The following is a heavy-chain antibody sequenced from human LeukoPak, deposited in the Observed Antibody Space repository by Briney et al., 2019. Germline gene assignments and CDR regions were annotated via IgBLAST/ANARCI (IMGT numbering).Heavy chain of an antibody. Sequence: PAGSLRLSCAASGFSFSSYGMSWVRQAPGKGLEWVGFIRYDGSNKYYADSVKGRFTISRDNSKNTLYLQMNSLRGEDTAVYYCAKERDTAMVTIDYWGQGTLVTVSS. CDR1: GFSFSSYG. J-gene: IGHJ4*02. V-gene: IGHV3-30*02. D-gene: IGHD5-18*01. CDR2: IRYDGSNK. CDR3: AKERDTAMVTIDY.